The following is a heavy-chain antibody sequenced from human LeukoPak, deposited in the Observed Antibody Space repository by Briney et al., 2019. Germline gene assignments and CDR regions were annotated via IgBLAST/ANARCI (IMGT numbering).Heavy chain of an antibody. Sequence: SQTLSLTCAFSGDSLSSNSAAWHWLRQSPSRGLEWLGRTYYRSKWYNDYAVSVKSRITITPDTSKNQFSLQLNSVTPEDTAVYYCARDRIAAAGRELDYWGQGTLVTVSS. CDR3: ARDRIAAAGRELDY. J-gene: IGHJ4*02. D-gene: IGHD6-13*01. V-gene: IGHV6-1*01. CDR1: GDSLSSNSAA. CDR2: TYYRSKWYN.